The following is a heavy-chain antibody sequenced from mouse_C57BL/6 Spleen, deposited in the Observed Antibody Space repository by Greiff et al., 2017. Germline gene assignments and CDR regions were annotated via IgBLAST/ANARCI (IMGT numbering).Heavy chain of an antibody. V-gene: IGHV10-1*01. CDR1: GFSFNTYA. J-gene: IGHJ2*01. CDR3: VRHGGYEENFDY. CDR2: IRSKSNNYAT. Sequence: EVQLVESGGGLVQPKGSLKLSCAASGFSFNTYAMNWVRQAPGKGLEWVARIRSKSNNYATYYADSVKDRFTISRDDSESMLYLQMNNLKTEDTAMYYCVRHGGYEENFDYWGQGTTLTVSS. D-gene: IGHD3-2*02.